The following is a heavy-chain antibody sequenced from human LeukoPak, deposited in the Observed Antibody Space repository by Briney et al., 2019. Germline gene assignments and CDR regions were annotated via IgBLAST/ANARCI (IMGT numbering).Heavy chain of an antibody. Sequence: SVTVSCKASGGTFSSYAISWVRQAPGQGLEWMRGIIPILGTANYAQKFQGRVAITADESTSTAYLELSSLTSEDTAVYYCARVVLGRRWLQTSYYYGMDVWGQGTTVTVSS. CDR3: ARVVLGRRWLQTSYYYGMDV. J-gene: IGHJ6*02. D-gene: IGHD5-24*01. V-gene: IGHV1-69*13. CDR1: GGTFSSYA. CDR2: IIPILGTA.